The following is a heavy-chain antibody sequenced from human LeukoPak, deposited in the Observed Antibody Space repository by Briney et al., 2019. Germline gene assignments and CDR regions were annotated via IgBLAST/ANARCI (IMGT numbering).Heavy chain of an antibody. CDR3: ARGDYGDLDY. CDR2: IDPNSGDT. V-gene: IGHV1-2*02. CDR1: GYTFNDYY. Sequence: ASVKVSCKASGYTFNDYYLYWMRRAPGQGLEWMGWIDPNSGDTNYPQNFQGRVTMTRDTSISTAYMELRSLRSDDTAVYYCARGDYGDLDYWGQGTLVTVSS. D-gene: IGHD4-17*01. J-gene: IGHJ4*02.